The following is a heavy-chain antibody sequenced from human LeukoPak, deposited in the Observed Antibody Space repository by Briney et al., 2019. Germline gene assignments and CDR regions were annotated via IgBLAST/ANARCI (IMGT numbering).Heavy chain of an antibody. Sequence: GGSLRLSCAASGFTFSNYAMNWVRQAPGKGLEWVSAISGSGAATFNADSVKGRFTISRDNSKNTLYLRMNSLRAEDTAVYYCAKDLGSGWYPYYFDFWGRGTLVTVSS. CDR1: GFTFSNYA. V-gene: IGHV3-23*01. D-gene: IGHD6-19*01. CDR3: AKDLGSGWYPYYFDF. CDR2: ISGSGAAT. J-gene: IGHJ4*02.